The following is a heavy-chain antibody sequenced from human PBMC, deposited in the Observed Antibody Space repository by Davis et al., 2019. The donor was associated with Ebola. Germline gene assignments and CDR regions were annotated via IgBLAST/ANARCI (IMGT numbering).Heavy chain of an antibody. Sequence: GGSLRLSCAASGFTFSSNSMNWVRQAPGKGLEWVSFISSSSNYIYYADSVKGRFTVSRDNAKNSLYLQMNSLRDEDTGVYYCARVNLWSRGWGMDVWGRGTTVTVSS. D-gene: IGHD2-21*01. J-gene: IGHJ6*03. V-gene: IGHV3-21*01. CDR3: ARVNLWSRGWGMDV. CDR2: ISSSSNYI. CDR1: GFTFSSNS.